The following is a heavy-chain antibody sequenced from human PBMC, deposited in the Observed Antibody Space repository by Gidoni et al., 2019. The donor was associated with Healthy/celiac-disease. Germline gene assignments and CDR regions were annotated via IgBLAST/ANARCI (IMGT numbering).Heavy chain of an antibody. Sequence: QVQLVESGGGVVQPGRSLRLSCAASGFTFSSYGMHWVRQAPGKGLEWVAVISYDGSNKYYADSVKGRFTISRDNSKNTLYLQMNSLRAEDTAVYYCAKPYSGSHPRGGYFDYWGQGTLVTVSS. V-gene: IGHV3-30*18. D-gene: IGHD1-26*01. CDR3: AKPYSGSHPRGGYFDY. CDR2: ISYDGSNK. J-gene: IGHJ4*02. CDR1: GFTFSSYG.